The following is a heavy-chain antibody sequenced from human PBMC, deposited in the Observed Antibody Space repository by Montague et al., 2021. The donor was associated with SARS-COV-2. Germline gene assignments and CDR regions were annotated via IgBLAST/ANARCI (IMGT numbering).Heavy chain of an antibody. J-gene: IGHJ6*02. CDR2: ISYDGSNK. Sequence: SLRLSCAASGFTFSSYAMHWVRQAPGKGLELVAVISYDGSNKYYADSVKGRFTISRDNSKNTLYLQMNSLRAEDTAVYYCARDLGSYYGMDVWGQGTTVTVSS. CDR1: GFTFSSYA. V-gene: IGHV3-30*04. CDR3: ARDLGSYYGMDV.